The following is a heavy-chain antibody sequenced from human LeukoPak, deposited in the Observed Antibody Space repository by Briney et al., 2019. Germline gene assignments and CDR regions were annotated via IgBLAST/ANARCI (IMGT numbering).Heavy chain of an antibody. CDR3: ARSSLAAGANWFDP. CDR2: ISSYGDST. Sequence: PGGSLRLSCAAPGFTFSNYAMPWVRQAPGKGLDYVSSISSYGDSTYYANSVKGRFTISRDNSKNTVYLQMDRLRPEDMAGYYCARSSLAAGANWFDPWGQGTLVTVSS. CDR1: GFTFSNYA. D-gene: IGHD6-13*01. J-gene: IGHJ5*02. V-gene: IGHV3-64*01.